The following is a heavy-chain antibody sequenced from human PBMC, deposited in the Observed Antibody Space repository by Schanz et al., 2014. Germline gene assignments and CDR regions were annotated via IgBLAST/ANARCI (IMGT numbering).Heavy chain of an antibody. Sequence: EVQLAESGGGLVQPGGSLRLSCAASGFTFSSYWMHWVRQVPGKGLEWVSAISASGGTTYYADSVKGRFTISRDNSKNTLYLQMNSLRAEDTAVYYCARGGPAYYFDDWGQGTLVTVSS. V-gene: IGHV3-23*04. J-gene: IGHJ4*02. CDR1: GFTFSSYW. CDR3: ARGGPAYYFDD. CDR2: ISASGGTT.